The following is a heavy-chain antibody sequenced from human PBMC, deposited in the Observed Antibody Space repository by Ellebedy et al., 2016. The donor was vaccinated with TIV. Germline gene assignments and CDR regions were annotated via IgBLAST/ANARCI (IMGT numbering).Heavy chain of an antibody. V-gene: IGHV1-2*02. CDR2: INPNNGVT. CDR3: AREAAIQLWLRDALDL. CDR1: GFTFGVVPY. J-gene: IGHJ3*01. Sequence: ASVKVSCXTSGFTFGVVPYIHWVRQAPGQRPEWMGCINPNNGVTNYAPKFRGRVTMTRDTSINTVYLDLNTLSSDDTAVYYCAREAAIQLWLRDALDLWGQGTVVIVPS. D-gene: IGHD5-18*01.